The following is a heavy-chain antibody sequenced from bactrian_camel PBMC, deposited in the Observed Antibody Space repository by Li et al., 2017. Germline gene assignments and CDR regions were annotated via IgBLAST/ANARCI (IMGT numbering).Heavy chain of an antibody. D-gene: IGHD2*01. CDR2: IASDGST. CDR1: GFTFSSYD. J-gene: IGHJ4*01. CDR3: AKGLPQYERWLSFLPES. Sequence: VQLVESGGGSVQAGGSLGLSCAASGFTFSSYDMTWVRQAPGKGLELVSSIASDGSTVYADHVKGRFTISKDNTENTLYLQMNSLNTEDTTRYYCAKGLPQYERWLSFLPESWGQGTQVTVS. V-gene: IGHV3S10*01.